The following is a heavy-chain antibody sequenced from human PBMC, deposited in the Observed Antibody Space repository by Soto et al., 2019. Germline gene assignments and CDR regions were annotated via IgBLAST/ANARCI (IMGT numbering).Heavy chain of an antibody. J-gene: IGHJ4*02. Sequence: GGSLRLSCAASGFTFDDYSMNWVRQAPGKGLEWVSYIGRTRKFIAYVDSVKGRFTIYRDGAKNSVFLQMNSLRDAETAVYYCARDHNWSFDYWGQGIPVTVSS. CDR3: ARDHNWSFDY. CDR1: GFTFDDYS. CDR2: IGRTRKFI. D-gene: IGHD1-20*01. V-gene: IGHV3-48*02.